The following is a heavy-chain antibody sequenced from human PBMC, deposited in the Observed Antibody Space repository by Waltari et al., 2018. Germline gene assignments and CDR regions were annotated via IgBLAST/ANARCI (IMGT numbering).Heavy chain of an antibody. J-gene: IGHJ4*02. Sequence: EVQLVESGGDLVQPGGSLRLSCAVSGFTLSSYEMNWVRQAPGKGLEWVSYISSSGSSAYYAGSVKGRFTISRDNAKNSLYLQMNSLRVEDTAVYYCARPGRQQRPGYWGQGTLVTVSS. CDR2: ISSSGSSA. D-gene: IGHD6-25*01. V-gene: IGHV3-48*03. CDR3: ARPGRQQRPGY. CDR1: GFTLSSYE.